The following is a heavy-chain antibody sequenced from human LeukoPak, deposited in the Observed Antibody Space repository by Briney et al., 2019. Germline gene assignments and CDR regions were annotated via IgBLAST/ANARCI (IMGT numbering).Heavy chain of an antibody. D-gene: IGHD6-19*01. J-gene: IGHJ4*02. Sequence: SETLSLTCTVSGGSISSSSYYWGWIRQPPGKGLEWIGSIYYIGSTYYNPSLKSRVTISVDTSKNEFSLKLSSVTAADTAVYYCARHGSTSGWYRSHFDSWGQGTLVTVSS. CDR2: IYYIGST. CDR3: ARHGSTSGWYRSHFDS. CDR1: GGSISSSSYY. V-gene: IGHV4-39*01.